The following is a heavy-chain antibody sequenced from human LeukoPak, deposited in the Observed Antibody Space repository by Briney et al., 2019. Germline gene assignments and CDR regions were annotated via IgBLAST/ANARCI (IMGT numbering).Heavy chain of an antibody. V-gene: IGHV3-15*01. Sequence: GGSLRPSCAASGFAFSYAWMSWVRQTPGKGLEWVGRLKSKTDGGTTDHAAPVKGRFTISRDDSKNTLYLQMNNLKTEDTAVYCCTTDRYYDAAYTTWGQGTLVTVSS. CDR2: LKSKTDGGTT. CDR1: GFAFSYAW. D-gene: IGHD3-22*01. CDR3: TTDRYYDAAYTT. J-gene: IGHJ4*02.